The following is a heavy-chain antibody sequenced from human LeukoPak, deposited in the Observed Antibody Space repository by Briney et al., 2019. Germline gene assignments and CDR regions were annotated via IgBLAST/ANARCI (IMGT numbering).Heavy chain of an antibody. V-gene: IGHV3-48*03. CDR1: GFDLNTYE. CDR3: ARGDPHADL. J-gene: IGHJ5*02. Sequence: GGSLRLSCAASGFDLNTYEMNWVRQAAGKGLEWIADITISGHTKNYADSVKGRFTISRDNAGTSLYLQMNSLRVEDTGVYYCARGDPHADLWGQGTLVTLSS. CDR2: ITISGHTK.